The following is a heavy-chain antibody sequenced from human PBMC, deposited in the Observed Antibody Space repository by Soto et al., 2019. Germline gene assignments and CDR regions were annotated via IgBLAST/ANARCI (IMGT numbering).Heavy chain of an antibody. CDR2: ISAYNGNT. CDR1: GYTFTNFG. Sequence: QVQLVQSGAEVKKPGASVKVSCKASGYTFTNFGISWVRQAPGQGLEWMGWISAYNGNTNYAQKFQGRVTMTTDTFTMTASMEVTSPSFDHTAVYYCAGRGTPIDYWGQGTLVTVSS. J-gene: IGHJ4*02. D-gene: IGHD3-16*01. V-gene: IGHV1-18*01. CDR3: AGRGTPIDY.